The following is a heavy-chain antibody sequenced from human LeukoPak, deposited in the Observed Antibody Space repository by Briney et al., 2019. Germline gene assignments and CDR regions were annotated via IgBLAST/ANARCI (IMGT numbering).Heavy chain of an antibody. Sequence: PSETLSLTCAVYGGSFSGYYWSWIRQPPGKGLERIGEINHSGSTNYNPSLKSRVTISVDTSKNQFSLKLSSVTAADTAVYYCARVAGRPSSWYVPGYYYYGMDVWGQGTTVTVSS. J-gene: IGHJ6*02. CDR3: ARVAGRPSSWYVPGYYYYGMDV. D-gene: IGHD6-13*01. V-gene: IGHV4-34*01. CDR2: INHSGST. CDR1: GGSFSGYY.